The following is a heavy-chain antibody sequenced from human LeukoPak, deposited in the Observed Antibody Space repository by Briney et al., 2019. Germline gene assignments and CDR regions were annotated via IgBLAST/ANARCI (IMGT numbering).Heavy chain of an antibody. J-gene: IGHJ4*02. CDR2: IYYSGST. CDR3: ARYGTSGNLDY. D-gene: IGHD2-8*01. V-gene: IGHV4-59*08. CDR1: GGSISGFY. Sequence: SETLSLTCTVSGGSISGFYWSWILQPPGKGLEWIGYIYYSGSTSYNPSLKSRVTMSVDTSKNQFSLKLSSVAAADTAVYYCARYGTSGNLDYWGQGTLVTVSS.